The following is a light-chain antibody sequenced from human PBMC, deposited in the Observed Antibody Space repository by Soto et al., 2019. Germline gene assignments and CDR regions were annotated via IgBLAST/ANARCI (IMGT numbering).Light chain of an antibody. CDR1: QGIGND. CDR3: LHDYSYPLA. V-gene: IGKV1-6*01. Sequence: AIQMTQSPSSLSASVGDRVIITCRASQGIGNDLGWYQKKPEKAPELLIYAASILRSGVPSRFSGTGFGTDFSLTISSLQPEDFATYYCLHDYSYPLAFGGGTKVEIK. J-gene: IGKJ4*01. CDR2: AAS.